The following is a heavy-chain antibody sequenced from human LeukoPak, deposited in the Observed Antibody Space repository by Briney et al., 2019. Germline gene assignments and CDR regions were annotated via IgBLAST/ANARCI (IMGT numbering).Heavy chain of an antibody. CDR2: ISSSGGTT. D-gene: IGHD2/OR15-2a*01. V-gene: IGHV3-23*01. J-gene: IGHJ4*02. CDR1: GFTFNRYW. Sequence: PGGSLRLSCATSGFTFNRYWIHWVRQAPGKGLEWVSAISSSGGTTYYADSVKGRFSISRDNSKNMLYLQMNSLRAGDTAVYYCAKDRNSWPTNFDSWGQGTLVTVSA. CDR3: AKDRNSWPTNFDS.